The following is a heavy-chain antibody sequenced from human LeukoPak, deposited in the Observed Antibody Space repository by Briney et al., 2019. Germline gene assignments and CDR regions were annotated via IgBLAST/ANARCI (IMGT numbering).Heavy chain of an antibody. CDR1: GGSFSGYY. J-gene: IGHJ5*02. CDR3: ARALMTLVRGVPRTTWFDP. D-gene: IGHD3-10*01. Sequence: SETLSLTCTVSGGSFSGYYWTWVRQAPGKGLEWIGEINESGTTNYNASLNNRVTISVDPSKSEFSLKMTSLTAADTAVFYCARALMTLVRGVPRTTWFDPWGQGTLVTVSS. V-gene: IGHV4-34*01. CDR2: INESGTT.